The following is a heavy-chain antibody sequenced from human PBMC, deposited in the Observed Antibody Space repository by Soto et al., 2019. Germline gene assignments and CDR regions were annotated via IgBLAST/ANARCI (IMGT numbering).Heavy chain of an antibody. J-gene: IGHJ6*02. V-gene: IGHV4-31*03. CDR1: GGSVSSGAFY. CDR3: ATYCDSPSCAEGAMDV. CDR2: IYYTGTT. D-gene: IGHD2-21*01. Sequence: QVQLQESGPGLLKPSQTLSLTCSVSGGSVSSGAFYWSWLRQHPGKGLEWIGYIYYTGTTYYNPSLKSRIDVSLDKYKKQFSLKLTSVTAADTTVYYCATYCDSPSCAEGAMDVWGQGTTVTVSS.